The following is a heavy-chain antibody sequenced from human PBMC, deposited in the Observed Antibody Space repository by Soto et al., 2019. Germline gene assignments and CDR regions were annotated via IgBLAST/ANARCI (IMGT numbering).Heavy chain of an antibody. CDR2: ISSDGSST. V-gene: IGHV3-74*01. Sequence: EVQLVESGGGSVQPGGSLRLSCAASSNYWVHWVRQAPGKGLVWVSRISSDGSSTSYADSVKGRFTISRDNAKNTLYLQMNSLRAEDTAVYYCAYFTSGCPTWGQGTLVTVSS. CDR1: SNYW. J-gene: IGHJ4*02. D-gene: IGHD6-19*01. CDR3: AYFTSGCPT.